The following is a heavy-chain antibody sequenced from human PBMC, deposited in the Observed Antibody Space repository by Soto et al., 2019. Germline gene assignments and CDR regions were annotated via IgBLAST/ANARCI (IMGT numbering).Heavy chain of an antibody. J-gene: IGHJ6*02. V-gene: IGHV3-48*03. Sequence: SLRLSCAVSGFTFSSYEMNWVRQAPGKGLEWVSYIGTSGKTIYYADSVRGRFTIPRDNAKNSLYLQMNSLRAEDTAVYFCARDPAIYSGKFDYGLDVWGRGTTVTVSS. CDR3: ARDPAIYSGKFDYGLDV. CDR2: IGTSGKTI. D-gene: IGHD4-4*01. CDR1: GFTFSSYE.